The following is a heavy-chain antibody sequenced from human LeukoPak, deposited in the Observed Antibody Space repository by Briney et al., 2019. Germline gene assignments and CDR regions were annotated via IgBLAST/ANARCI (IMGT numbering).Heavy chain of an antibody. CDR1: GFTFGDYA. J-gene: IGHJ4*02. Sequence: PGRSLRLSCTASGFTFGDYAMTWVRRAPGKGLEWVGFIRSKIYGGTPEYAASVKGRFTISRDDSKGIAYLQMNSLKTEDTAVYYCTRDQTPYYWGQGTLVTVSS. CDR3: TRDQTPYY. V-gene: IGHV3-49*04. CDR2: IRSKIYGGTP.